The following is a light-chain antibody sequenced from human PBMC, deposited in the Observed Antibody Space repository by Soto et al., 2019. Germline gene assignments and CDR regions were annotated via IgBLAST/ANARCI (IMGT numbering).Light chain of an antibody. CDR1: QSISSY. V-gene: IGKV1-39*01. CDR2: AAS. Sequence: DIQMTHSPSSLSASVGDRVTITCRASQSISSYLNWYQQKPGKAPEFLIYAASNLQSGVPSRFSGSGSGTDFTLTISGLRPEDFATYYCQQSYSSPQTFGQGTKVDIK. J-gene: IGKJ1*01. CDR3: QQSYSSPQT.